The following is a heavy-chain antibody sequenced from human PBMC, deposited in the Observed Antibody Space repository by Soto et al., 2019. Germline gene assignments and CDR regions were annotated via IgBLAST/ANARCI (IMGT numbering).Heavy chain of an antibody. CDR1: GFTFSSYA. CDR2: ISYDGSNK. D-gene: IGHD3-10*02. V-gene: IGHV3-30-3*01. J-gene: IGHJ4*02. CDR3: ARSPGYVLYDFDY. Sequence: QVQLVESGGGVVQPGRSLRLSCAASGFTFSSYAMHWVRQAPGKGLEWVAVISYDGSNKYYADSVKGRFTISRDNSKNTLYLQMNSLRAEDTAVYYCARSPGYVLYDFDYWGQGTLVTVSS.